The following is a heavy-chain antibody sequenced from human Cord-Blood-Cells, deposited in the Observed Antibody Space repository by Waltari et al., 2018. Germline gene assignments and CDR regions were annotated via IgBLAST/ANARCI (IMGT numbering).Heavy chain of an antibody. CDR1: GFTFSSYA. J-gene: IGHJ2*01. CDR3: ARDDSIVVVPAAMYFDL. Sequence: QVQLVESGGGVVQPGRSLRLSCAASGFTFSSYAMHWVRQDPGKGLEWVAVISYDGSNKYYADSVKGRFTISRDNSKNTLYLQMNSLRAEDTAVYYCARDDSIVVVPAAMYFDLWGRGTLVTVSS. CDR2: ISYDGSNK. V-gene: IGHV3-30-3*01. D-gene: IGHD2-2*01.